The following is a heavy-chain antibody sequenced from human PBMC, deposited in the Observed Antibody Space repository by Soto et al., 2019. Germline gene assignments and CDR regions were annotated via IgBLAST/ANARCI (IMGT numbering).Heavy chain of an antibody. J-gene: IGHJ5*02. CDR1: GGSFSSYY. Sequence: PSETLSLTCSVSGGSFSSYYWSWIRQPPGKGLEWIGYTHHSGSTNYNPSLKSRVTISVDTSKNQFSLKLSSVTAADTAVYYCARDRGPHCSGASCYWFGPRGQGTLVTVS. D-gene: IGHD2-15*01. CDR3: ARDRGPHCSGASCYWFGP. V-gene: IGHV4-59*01. CDR2: THHSGST.